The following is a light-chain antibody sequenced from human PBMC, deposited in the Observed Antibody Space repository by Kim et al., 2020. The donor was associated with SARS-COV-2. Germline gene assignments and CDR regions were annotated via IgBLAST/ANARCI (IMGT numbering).Light chain of an antibody. V-gene: IGLV1-44*01. J-gene: IGLJ3*02. Sequence: GRGVTVSWSGGGAEGGSEVVEWGEQRPGGAPRGWMYGECERPAGVPDRFSGSRSGTSASLAISGLQSEDEADYYCATWDVSLNGWVFGGGTKLTVL. CDR2: GEC. CDR1: GAEGGSEV. CDR3: ATWDVSLNGWV.